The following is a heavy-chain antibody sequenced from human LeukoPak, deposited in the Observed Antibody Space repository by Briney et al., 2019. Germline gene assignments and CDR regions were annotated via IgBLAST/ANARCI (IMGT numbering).Heavy chain of an antibody. V-gene: IGHV1-24*01. CDR3: ATLTHDSLNFDY. CDR2: FDPEDGET. J-gene: IGHJ4*02. Sequence: GASVKVSCKVSGYTLTELSMHWVRQAPGKGLEWMGGFDPEDGETIYAQKYQGRVTMTEDTSTDTAYMELSSLRSEDTAVYYCATLTHDSLNFDYWGQGTLVTVSS. CDR1: GYTLTELS. D-gene: IGHD2-21*02.